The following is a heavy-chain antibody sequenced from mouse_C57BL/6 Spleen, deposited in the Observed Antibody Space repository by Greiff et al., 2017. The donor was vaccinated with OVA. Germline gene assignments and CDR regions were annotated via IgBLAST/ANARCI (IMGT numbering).Heavy chain of an antibody. V-gene: IGHV1-85*01. CDR3: ARSGTTVPFDY. D-gene: IGHD1-1*01. Sequence: VQGVESGPELVKPGASVKLSCKASGYTFTSYDINWVKQRPGQGLEWIGWIYPRDGSTKYNEKFKGKATLTVDTSSSTAYMELHSLTSEDSAVYFCARSGTTVPFDYWGQGTTLTVSS. CDR2: IYPRDGST. J-gene: IGHJ2*01. CDR1: GYTFTSYD.